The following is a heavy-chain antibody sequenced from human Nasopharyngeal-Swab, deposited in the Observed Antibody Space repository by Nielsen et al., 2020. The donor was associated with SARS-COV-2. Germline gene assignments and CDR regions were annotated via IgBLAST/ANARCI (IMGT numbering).Heavy chain of an antibody. CDR3: AKDQGSGWYHDAFDI. Sequence: GESLKISCAASGFTFSSYATSWVRQAPGKGLEWVSAISGSGGSTYYADSVKGRFTISRDNSKNTLYLQMNSLRAEDTAVYYCAKDQGSGWYHDAFDIWGQGTMVTVSS. V-gene: IGHV3-23*01. CDR2: ISGSGGST. D-gene: IGHD6-19*01. CDR1: GFTFSSYA. J-gene: IGHJ3*02.